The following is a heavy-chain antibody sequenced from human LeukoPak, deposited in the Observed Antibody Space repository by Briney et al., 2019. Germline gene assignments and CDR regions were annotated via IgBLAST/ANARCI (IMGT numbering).Heavy chain of an antibody. Sequence: SQTLSLTCTVSGGSISSGSYYWSWIRQPAGKGLEWIGRISTSGSTDYHPSLKSRVTISVDTSKNQFSLKLSSVTAADTAVYYCARDLWSGGSGYYRPFDPWGQGTLVTVSS. CDR2: ISTSGST. CDR1: GGSISSGSYY. V-gene: IGHV4-61*02. J-gene: IGHJ5*02. CDR3: ARDLWSGGSGYYRPFDP. D-gene: IGHD3-22*01.